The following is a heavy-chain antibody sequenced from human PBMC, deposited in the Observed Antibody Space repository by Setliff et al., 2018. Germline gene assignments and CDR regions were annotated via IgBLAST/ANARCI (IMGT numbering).Heavy chain of an antibody. Sequence: ASETLSLTCTVSGGSISSSSYYWGWIRQPPGKGLEWIGSIYYSGSTYYNPSLKSRVTISVDTSKNQFSLKLSSVTAADTAVYYCARIHLLLWFGELLSGWFDPWGQGTLVT. CDR1: GGSISSSSYY. J-gene: IGHJ5*02. CDR2: IYYSGST. CDR3: ARIHLLLWFGELLSGWFDP. V-gene: IGHV4-39*07. D-gene: IGHD3-10*01.